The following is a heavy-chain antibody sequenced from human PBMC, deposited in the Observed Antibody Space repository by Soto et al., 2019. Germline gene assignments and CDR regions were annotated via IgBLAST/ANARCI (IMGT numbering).Heavy chain of an antibody. J-gene: IGHJ4*02. D-gene: IGHD1-26*01. CDR3: ANSRFDY. CDR1: GFTFSNSA. CDR2: ISSSSSTI. Sequence: PGASLRLSCAASGFTFSNSAMSWVRQAPGKGLEWVSYISSSSSTIYYADSVKGRFTISRDNAKNSLYLQMNSLRDEDTAVYYCANSRFDYWGQGTLVTVSS. V-gene: IGHV3-48*02.